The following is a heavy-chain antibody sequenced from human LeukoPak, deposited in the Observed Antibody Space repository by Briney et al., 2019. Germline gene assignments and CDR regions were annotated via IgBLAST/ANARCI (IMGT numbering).Heavy chain of an antibody. D-gene: IGHD5-24*01. CDR2: INPNSGGT. Sequence: ASVKVSCKASVYTFTVHYRHWVRQAPGQGLDCMGCINPNSGGTNYAQKFQGRVTMTRDTSISTAYMELSRLRSDDTAVYYCARDRNGDGYNLDAFDYWGQGTLVTVSS. J-gene: IGHJ4*02. CDR3: ARDRNGDGYNLDAFDY. V-gene: IGHV1-2*02. CDR1: VYTFTVHY.